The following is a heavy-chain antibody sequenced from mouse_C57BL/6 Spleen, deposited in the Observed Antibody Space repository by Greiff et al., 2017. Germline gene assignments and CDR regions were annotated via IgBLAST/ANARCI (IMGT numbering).Heavy chain of an antibody. D-gene: IGHD3-2*02. Sequence: EVKLVESGGGLVQPGGSLKLSCAASGFTFSDYYMYWVRQTPEKRLEWVAYISNGGGSTYYPDTVKGRFTISRDNAKNTLYLQMSRLESEDTAMYYCARQGDSSGYILAYWGQGTLVTVSA. CDR1: GFTFSDYY. J-gene: IGHJ3*01. CDR3: ARQGDSSGYILAY. V-gene: IGHV5-12*01. CDR2: ISNGGGST.